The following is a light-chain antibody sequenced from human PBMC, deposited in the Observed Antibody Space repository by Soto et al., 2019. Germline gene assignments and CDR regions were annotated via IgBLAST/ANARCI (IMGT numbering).Light chain of an antibody. J-gene: IGKJ2*01. CDR1: QSISNW. Sequence: DIPMTQSPSTLSASVGDTVTITCRASQSISNWLAWYQQKPGQAPKLLIHKASTLESGVPSRFSGSGSGTEFPLTISSLQPDDFATFSCQQYDRFPYTFGQGTKLEIK. CDR2: KAS. CDR3: QQYDRFPYT. V-gene: IGKV1-5*03.